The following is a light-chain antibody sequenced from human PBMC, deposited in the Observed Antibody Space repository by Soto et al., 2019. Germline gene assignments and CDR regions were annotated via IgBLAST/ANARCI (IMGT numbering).Light chain of an antibody. CDR2: EVS. CDR1: SSDVGGHDY. Sequence: QSALTQPASVSGSPGQSITISCTGTSSDVGGHDYVSWYQQHPGEAPKLMISEVSHRPSGVSNRFSGSKSGSTASLTISGLQPEDEAHYYCSSYSGTTSVLFGGGTKLTVL. V-gene: IGLV2-14*01. CDR3: SSYSGTTSVL. J-gene: IGLJ2*01.